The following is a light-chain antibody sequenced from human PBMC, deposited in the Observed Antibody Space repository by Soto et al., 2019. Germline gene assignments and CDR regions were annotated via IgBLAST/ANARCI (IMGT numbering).Light chain of an antibody. Sequence: EIVLTQSPGTLSLSPGERATRSCRASQSVSSSYLAWYQQKPGQAPRLLIYGASSRATGIPDRFSGSGSGTDFTLTISRLEPEDFAVYYCQQYPGYTFGQGTKLEIK. J-gene: IGKJ2*01. V-gene: IGKV3-20*01. CDR3: QQYPGYT. CDR1: QSVSSSY. CDR2: GAS.